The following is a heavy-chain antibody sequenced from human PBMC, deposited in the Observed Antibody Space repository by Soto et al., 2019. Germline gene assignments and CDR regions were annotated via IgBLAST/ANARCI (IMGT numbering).Heavy chain of an antibody. D-gene: IGHD6-13*01. J-gene: IGHJ3*02. CDR1: GYTFTSYD. CDR2: MNPNSGNT. V-gene: IGHV1-8*01. CDR3: ARSIAAAGSRRGAFDI. Sequence: ASVKVSCKASGYTFTSYDINWVRQATGQGLEWIGWMNPNSGNTGHAQKFQGRVTMTRNTSISTAYMELSSLRSEDTAVYYCARSIAAAGSRRGAFDIWGQGTMVTVSS.